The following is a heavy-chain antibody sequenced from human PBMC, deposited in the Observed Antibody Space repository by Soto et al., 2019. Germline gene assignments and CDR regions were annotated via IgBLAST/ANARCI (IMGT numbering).Heavy chain of an antibody. CDR1: GFTFSSYA. J-gene: IGHJ4*02. D-gene: IGHD1-26*01. CDR2: ISGSGGST. V-gene: IGHV3-23*01. Sequence: GESLKISCAASGFTFSSYAMSWVRQAPGKGLEWVSAISGSGGSTYYADSVKGRFTISRDNSKNTLYLQMNSLRAEDTAVYYCARRKWELLPPSSYWGQGTLVTSPQ. CDR3: ARRKWELLPPSSY.